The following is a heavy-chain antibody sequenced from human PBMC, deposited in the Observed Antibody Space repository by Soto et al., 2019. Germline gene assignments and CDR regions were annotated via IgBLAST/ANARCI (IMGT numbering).Heavy chain of an antibody. CDR2: IIPILGIA. D-gene: IGHD5-12*01. CDR1: GGTFSSYT. V-gene: IGHV1-69*04. Sequence: GASVKVSCKAPGGTFSSYTISWVRQAPGQGLEWMGRIIPILGIANYAQKFQGRVTITADKSTSTAYMELSSLRSEDTAVYYCAREAGYSGYDPVDYWGQGTLVTVSS. CDR3: AREAGYSGYDPVDY. J-gene: IGHJ4*02.